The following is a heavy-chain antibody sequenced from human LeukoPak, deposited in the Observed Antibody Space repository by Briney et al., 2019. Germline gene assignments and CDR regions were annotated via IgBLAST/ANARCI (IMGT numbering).Heavy chain of an antibody. Sequence: PGGSLRLSCAASGFTFSSYSMNWVRQAPGKGLEWVSSISSSSSYIYYADSVKGRFTISRDNAKNSLYLQMNSLRAEDTAVYYCARDRGLRLDCGMDVWGQGTTVTVSS. J-gene: IGHJ6*02. CDR1: GFTFSSYS. D-gene: IGHD3-10*01. V-gene: IGHV3-21*01. CDR3: ARDRGLRLDCGMDV. CDR2: ISSSSSYI.